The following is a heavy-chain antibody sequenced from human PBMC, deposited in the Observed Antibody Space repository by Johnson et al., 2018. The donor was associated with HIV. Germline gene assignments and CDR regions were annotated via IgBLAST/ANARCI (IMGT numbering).Heavy chain of an antibody. Sequence: QEQLVESGGGVVQPGGSLRLSCATSGFSFSTYGMHWVRQAPGRGLEWVTFIRNDGNNKYYSDSVKGRFTISRDNSKNTLYLQMNSLRAEDTAVYYCARVQFLPPNAFDIWGQGTMVTVSS. CDR3: ARVQFLPPNAFDI. V-gene: IGHV3-30*02. J-gene: IGHJ3*02. CDR1: GFSFSTYG. D-gene: IGHD2/OR15-2a*01. CDR2: IRNDGNNK.